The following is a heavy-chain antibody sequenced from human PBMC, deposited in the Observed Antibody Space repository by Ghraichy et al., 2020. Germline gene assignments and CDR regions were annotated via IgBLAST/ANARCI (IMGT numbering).Heavy chain of an antibody. CDR1: GYTLTELS. V-gene: IGHV1-24*01. D-gene: IGHD2-15*01. Sequence: ASVKVSCKVSGYTLTELSMHWVRQAPGKGLEWMGGFDPEDGETIYAQKFQGRVTMTEDTSTDTAYMELSSLRSEDTAVYYCATDGGYDKDIVVVVAALTCWGQGTLVTVSS. CDR2: FDPEDGET. J-gene: IGHJ4*02. CDR3: ATDGGYDKDIVVVVAALTC.